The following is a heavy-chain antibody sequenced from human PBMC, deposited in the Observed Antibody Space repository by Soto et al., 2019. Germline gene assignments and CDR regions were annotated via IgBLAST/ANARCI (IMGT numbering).Heavy chain of an antibody. V-gene: IGHV1-18*01. J-gene: IGHJ3*02. D-gene: IGHD5-18*01. Sequence: QVQLVQSGAAVKKPGASVKVSCKASGYTFTSYGISWVRQAPGQGLEWMGWISAYNGNTNYAQKLQGRVTMTTDTSTSTAYMELRSLRSDDTAVYYCARERGSRGYSYGYAAFDIWGQGTMVTVSS. CDR3: ARERGSRGYSYGYAAFDI. CDR2: ISAYNGNT. CDR1: GYTFTSYG.